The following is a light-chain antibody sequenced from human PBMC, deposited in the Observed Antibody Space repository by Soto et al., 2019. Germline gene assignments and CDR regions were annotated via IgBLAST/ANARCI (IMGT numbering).Light chain of an antibody. V-gene: IGKV3-20*01. J-gene: IGKJ1*01. CDR2: GAS. Sequence: DIVLTQSPGTLSLSPGKRATLSCRASQSISSSYLAWYQQRPGQAPRLLIYGASSRATGIPDRFRGSGSGTEFTLTISRQEPEDFAVYYFQQYGSSSWTFGQGTKVEIK. CDR1: QSISSSY. CDR3: QQYGSSSWT.